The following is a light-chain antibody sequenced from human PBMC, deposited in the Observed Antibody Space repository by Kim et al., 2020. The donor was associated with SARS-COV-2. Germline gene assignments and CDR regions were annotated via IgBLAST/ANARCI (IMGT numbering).Light chain of an antibody. J-gene: IGLJ1*01. CDR1: SGSIATDY. CDR3: HSYVGNTHV. Sequence: GKPVTIAGTRSSGSIATDYVQWYQQRPGSAPTTVIYEDNKRPSGVPDRFSGSIDTSSDSASLTISGLKTEDEADYYCHSYVGNTHVFGAGTKVTVL. CDR2: EDN. V-gene: IGLV6-57*03.